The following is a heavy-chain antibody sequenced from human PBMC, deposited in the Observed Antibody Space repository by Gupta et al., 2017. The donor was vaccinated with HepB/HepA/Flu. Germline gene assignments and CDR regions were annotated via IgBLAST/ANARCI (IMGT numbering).Heavy chain of an antibody. V-gene: IGHV1-2*02. J-gene: IGHJ5*02. CDR2: MDPSNGGT. CDR1: GYTFTDSY. CDR3: AQATGSGGLS. D-gene: IGHD3-3*01. Sequence: QVQLVQSATEVRKPGASVKVSCKTSGYTFTDSYLHWVRQAPGQGLEWMGWMDPSNGGTRYAQKFQGRVNMTRDTSTSTAYMELKRLTSDDTGILYGAQATGSGGLSWGQGTVVTVSS.